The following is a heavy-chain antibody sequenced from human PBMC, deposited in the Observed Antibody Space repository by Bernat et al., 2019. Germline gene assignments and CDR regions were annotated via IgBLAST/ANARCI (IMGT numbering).Heavy chain of an antibody. CDR2: ISYDGSNK. J-gene: IGHJ4*02. Sequence: QVQLVESGGGVVQPGRSLRLSCAASGFTFSSYGMHWVRQAPGKGLEWVAVISYDGSNKYYADSVKGRFTISRDNSKNTLYLRMNSLRAEDTAVYYCAKDFRAAAGTVDYWGQGTLVTVSS. V-gene: IGHV3-30*18. CDR1: GFTFSSYG. D-gene: IGHD6-13*01. CDR3: AKDFRAAAGTVDY.